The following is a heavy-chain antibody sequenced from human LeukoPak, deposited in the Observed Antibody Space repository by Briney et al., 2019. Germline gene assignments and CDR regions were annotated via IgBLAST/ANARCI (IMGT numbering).Heavy chain of an antibody. CDR1: GGSISSSSYY. CDR3: ARDHYYYYYMDV. CDR2: IYYSGST. Sequence: SETLSLTCTVSGGSISSSSYYWGWIRQPPGKGLEWIGSIYYSGSTYYNPSLKSRVTISVDTSKNQFSLKLSSVTAADTAVYYCARDHYYYYYMDVWGKGTTVTISS. J-gene: IGHJ6*03. V-gene: IGHV4-39*02.